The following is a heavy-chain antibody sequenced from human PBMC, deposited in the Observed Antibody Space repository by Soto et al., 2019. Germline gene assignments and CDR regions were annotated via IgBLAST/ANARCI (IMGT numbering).Heavy chain of an antibody. J-gene: IGHJ6*02. CDR1: GYTFTSYG. Sequence: QVQLVQSGAEVKKPGASVKVSCKASGYTFTSYGISWVRQAPGQGLEWMGWIRAYNGNTNYARKLQGRVTMTTDTSTSTAYTGLRSLTSDDTAVYYCARDLPTMEVWGQGTTVTVSS. V-gene: IGHV1-18*01. CDR3: ARDLPTMEV. CDR2: IRAYNGNT.